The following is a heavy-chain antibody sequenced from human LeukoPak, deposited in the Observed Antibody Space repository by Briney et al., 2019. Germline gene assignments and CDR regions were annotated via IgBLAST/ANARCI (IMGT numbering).Heavy chain of an antibody. J-gene: IGHJ4*02. CDR1: GGTFSSYA. Sequence: SVKVSCKASGGTFSSYAISWVRQAPGQGLEWMGGIIPIFGTANYAQKFQGRVTITADESTGTAYMELSSLRSEDTAVYYCARGGYCSGGSCYSDATPFDYWGQGTLVTVSS. CDR2: IIPIFGTA. V-gene: IGHV1-69*01. D-gene: IGHD2-15*01. CDR3: ARGGYCSGGSCYSDATPFDY.